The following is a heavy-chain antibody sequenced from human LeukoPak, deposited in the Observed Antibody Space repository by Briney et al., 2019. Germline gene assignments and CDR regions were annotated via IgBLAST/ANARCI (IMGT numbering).Heavy chain of an antibody. CDR2: IIAVFGKA. Sequence: GASVRVSCKASGGIFNTYAISWVRQAPGRGLEWMGGIIAVFGKATYAEKFQGRVIITADDSTSIVYLELSRLTSEDTVVYYCARGLYYYEEYFQHWGLGTLVTVSS. CDR1: GGIFNTYA. V-gene: IGHV1-69*01. J-gene: IGHJ1*01. CDR3: ARGLYYYEEYFQH. D-gene: IGHD3-22*01.